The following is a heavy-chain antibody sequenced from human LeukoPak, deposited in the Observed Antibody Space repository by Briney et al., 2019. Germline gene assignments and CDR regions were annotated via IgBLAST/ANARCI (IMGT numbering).Heavy chain of an antibody. D-gene: IGHD4-23*01. J-gene: IGHJ4*02. CDR1: GYNFINCL. V-gene: IGHV5-51*01. CDR2: IDPGDSDT. Sequence: GESLKISCKGSGYNFINCLIGWVRQMPGKGLEWMGRIDPGDSDTRYGPSFQGQVTISADKSISPAYLHARSLNASDTAMSYCASDGGGGSGGHSGFDYWGQGPLVTVSS. CDR3: ASDGGGGSGGHSGFDY.